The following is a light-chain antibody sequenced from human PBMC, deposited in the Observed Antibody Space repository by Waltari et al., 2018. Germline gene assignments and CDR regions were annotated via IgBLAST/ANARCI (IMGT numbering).Light chain of an antibody. V-gene: IGKV3-20*01. CDR1: QSVSSNY. Sequence: EIVLTQSPGTLSLSPGERATLSCRASQSVSSNYLVWYQQKPGQAPRLLIYGASSRATGIPDRVSGCGSGTDFTLTISRLVPEDFAVYYCQQYGSSPPYTFGQGTKLEIK. J-gene: IGKJ2*01. CDR3: QQYGSSPPYT. CDR2: GAS.